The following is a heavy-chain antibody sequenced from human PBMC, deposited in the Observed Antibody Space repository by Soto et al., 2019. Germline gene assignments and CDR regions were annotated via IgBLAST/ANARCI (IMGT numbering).Heavy chain of an antibody. J-gene: IGHJ4*02. D-gene: IGHD4-4*01. CDR3: ARVDSNYYHFDF. CDR1: GFTFSDYY. Sequence: GGSLRLSCAASGFTFSDYYMNWIRQAPGKGLEWVSYISSSSSYTNYADSVKGRFTISRDNSKNPLYLQMNSLRAEDTARYYCARVDSNYYHFDFWGQGTLVTVSS. CDR2: ISSSSSYT. V-gene: IGHV3-11*05.